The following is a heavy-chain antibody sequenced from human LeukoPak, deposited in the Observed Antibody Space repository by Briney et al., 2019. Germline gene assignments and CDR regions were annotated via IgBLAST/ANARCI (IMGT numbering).Heavy chain of an antibody. J-gene: IGHJ4*02. D-gene: IGHD5-24*01. CDR3: ARDGRDGYNWSFDY. CDR2: ISYDGSNK. Sequence: GGSLRLSCAASGFTFSSYAMHWVRQAPGKGLEWVAVISYDGSNKYYADSVKGRFTISRDNSKNTLYLQMNSLRAEDRAVYYCARDGRDGYNWSFDYWGQGTLVTVSS. V-gene: IGHV3-30-3*01. CDR1: GFTFSSYA.